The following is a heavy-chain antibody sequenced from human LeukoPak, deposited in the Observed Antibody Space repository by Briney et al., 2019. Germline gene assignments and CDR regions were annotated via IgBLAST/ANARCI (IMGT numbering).Heavy chain of an antibody. J-gene: IGHJ4*02. CDR2: INHSGST. CDR3: ARAVIYSYGFSSPPYYFGY. V-gene: IGHV4-34*01. CDR1: GGSFSGYY. D-gene: IGHD5-18*01. Sequence: PSETLSLTCAVYGGSFSGYYWSWIRQPPGKGLEWIGEINHSGSTNYNPSLKSRVTISVDTSKNQFSLKLSSVTAADTAVYYCARAVIYSYGFSSPPYYFGYWGQGTLVTVSS.